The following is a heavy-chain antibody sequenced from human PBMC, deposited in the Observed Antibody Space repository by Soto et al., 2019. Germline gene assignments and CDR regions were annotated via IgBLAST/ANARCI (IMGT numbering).Heavy chain of an antibody. Sequence: QVQLVQSGAEVKKPGSSVKVSCKASGGTFSSYAISWLRQAPGQGLEWMGGIIPIFGTANYAQKFQGRVTITADESTRTAYMERSSLRSEDTAVYYCARAALRGMVVAAIDYWGQGTLVTVSS. CDR3: ARAALRGMVVAAIDY. CDR2: IIPIFGTA. V-gene: IGHV1-69*01. D-gene: IGHD2-15*01. CDR1: GGTFSSYA. J-gene: IGHJ4*02.